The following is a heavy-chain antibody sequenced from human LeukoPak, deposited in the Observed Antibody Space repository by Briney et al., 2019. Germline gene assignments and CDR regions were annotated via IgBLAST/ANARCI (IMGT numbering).Heavy chain of an antibody. Sequence: SETLSLTCTVSGGYISSYYWSWIRQPPGKGLEWIGYVHYSGSTNYNPSLKSRVSISVDTSKNQFSLKLSSVTAADTAVYYCARLHRGNWGQGTLVTVSS. J-gene: IGHJ4*02. D-gene: IGHD2-21*01. CDR1: GGYISSYY. CDR3: ARLHRGN. V-gene: IGHV4-59*08. CDR2: VHYSGST.